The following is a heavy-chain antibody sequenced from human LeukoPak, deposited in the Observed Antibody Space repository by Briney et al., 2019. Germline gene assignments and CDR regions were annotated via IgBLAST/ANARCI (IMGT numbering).Heavy chain of an antibody. CDR3: ARGGKCSDGKCYLIDY. Sequence: GGSLRLSCAASEFTFSSYSMNWVRQAPGKGLEWVAIMSFDGSHERYGDSVKGRSTLSRDNSKNTLYLQINSLRTEDTAVYYCARGGKCSDGKCYLIDYWGQGTLVTVSS. CDR1: EFTFSSYS. CDR2: MSFDGSHE. V-gene: IGHV3-30*03. J-gene: IGHJ4*02. D-gene: IGHD2-15*01.